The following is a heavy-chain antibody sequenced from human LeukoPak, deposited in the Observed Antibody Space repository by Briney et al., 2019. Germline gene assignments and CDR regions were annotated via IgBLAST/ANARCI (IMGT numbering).Heavy chain of an antibody. CDR1: GGSISSYY. D-gene: IGHD1-1*01. CDR3: ARDRGTWNDDGFDY. Sequence: SETLSLTCTVPGGSISSYYWSWIRQPAGKGLEWIGRIYISGSTNYNPSLKSRVTMSVDTSKNQFSLKLSSVTAADTAVYYCARDRGTWNDDGFDYWGQGTLVTVSS. J-gene: IGHJ4*02. CDR2: IYISGST. V-gene: IGHV4-4*07.